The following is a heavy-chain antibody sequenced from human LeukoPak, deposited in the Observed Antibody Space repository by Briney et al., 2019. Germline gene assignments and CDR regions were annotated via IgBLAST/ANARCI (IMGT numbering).Heavy chain of an antibody. D-gene: IGHD2-15*01. Sequence: GSLRLSCAASGFTFRSYGMHWVRQAPGKGLEWVAVIWYDGSNKYYADSVKGRFTISRDNSKNTLYLQMNSLRAEDTAVYYCARDSLSGYIDYWGQGTLVTVSS. J-gene: IGHJ4*02. CDR3: ARDSLSGYIDY. V-gene: IGHV3-33*01. CDR1: GFTFRSYG. CDR2: IWYDGSNK.